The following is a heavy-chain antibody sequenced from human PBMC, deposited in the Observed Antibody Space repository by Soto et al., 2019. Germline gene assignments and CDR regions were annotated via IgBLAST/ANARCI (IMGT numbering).Heavy chain of an antibody. V-gene: IGHV1-3*01. CDR1: GYIFNNYV. Sequence: ASVKVSCKASGYIFNNYVLHWVRQAPGQGLEWVGWINADTGYTKYSEKFQDRVTITRDTSATTVYMVLYRLRSEDTAIYYCARVPDPTVLTNYFDYWGQGILVTVSS. J-gene: IGHJ4*02. D-gene: IGHD4-4*01. CDR2: INADTGYT. CDR3: ARVPDPTVLTNYFDY.